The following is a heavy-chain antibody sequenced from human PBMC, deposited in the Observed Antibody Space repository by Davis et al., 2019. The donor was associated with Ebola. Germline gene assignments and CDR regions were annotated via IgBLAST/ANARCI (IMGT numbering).Heavy chain of an antibody. V-gene: IGHV1-18*04. CDR2: ISTYNGDT. J-gene: IGHJ4*02. Sequence: AASVKVSCKTSGYTFTNYGITWVRQAPGQGLEWMGWISTYNGDTNYAQKFQGRVTMTTDTSTSTVYMGLWSLRSDDTAVYYCARDLRVWPLDYWGQGTLVTVSS. D-gene: IGHD6-13*01. CDR1: GYTFTNYG. CDR3: ARDLRVWPLDY.